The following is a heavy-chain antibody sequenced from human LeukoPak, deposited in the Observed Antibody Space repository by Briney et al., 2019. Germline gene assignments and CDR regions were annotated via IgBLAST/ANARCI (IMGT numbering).Heavy chain of an antibody. CDR1: GFTFSSYS. CDR3: AREGGEDYYEDY. D-gene: IGHD3-22*01. J-gene: IGHJ4*02. V-gene: IGHV3-21*01. Sequence: GGSLRLSCAASGFTFSSYSMNWVRQAPGKGLEWVSSISSSSSYIYCADSVKGRFTISRDNAKNSLYLQMNSLRAEDTAVYYCAREGGEDYYEDYWGQGTLVTVSS. CDR2: ISSSSSYI.